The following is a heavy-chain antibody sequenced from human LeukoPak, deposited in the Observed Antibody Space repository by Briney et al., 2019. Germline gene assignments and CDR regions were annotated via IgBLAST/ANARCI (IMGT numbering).Heavy chain of an antibody. CDR2: IKQDGSEK. J-gene: IGHJ4*02. Sequence: GGSLRLSCAASGFTFSSYWMSWVRQAPGKGLEWVANIKQDGSEKYYVDSVKGRFTISRDNAKNSLYLQMNSLRAEDTAVYYCARVKVPDYDYVWGSYRQRPYYFDYWGQGTLVTVSS. CDR3: ARVKVPDYDYVWGSYRQRPYYFDY. CDR1: GFTFSSYW. D-gene: IGHD3-16*02. V-gene: IGHV3-7*01.